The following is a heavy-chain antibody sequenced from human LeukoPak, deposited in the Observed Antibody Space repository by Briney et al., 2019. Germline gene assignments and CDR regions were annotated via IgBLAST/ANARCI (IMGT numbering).Heavy chain of an antibody. D-gene: IGHD2-21*01. V-gene: IGHV4-39*01. J-gene: IGHJ6*02. Sequence: SETLSLTCTVSGGSISSSSYYWGWIRQPPGKGLEWIGSIYYSGSTYYNPSLKTRLAISVDTSKNQFSLKLSSVTAADTAIYYCARYSRAGLYNYYGMDVWGQGTTVTVSS. CDR2: IYYSGST. CDR1: GGSISSSSYY. CDR3: ARYSRAGLYNYYGMDV.